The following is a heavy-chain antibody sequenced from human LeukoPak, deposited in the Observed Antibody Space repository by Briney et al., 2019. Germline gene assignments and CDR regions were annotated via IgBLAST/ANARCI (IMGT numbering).Heavy chain of an antibody. CDR3: AREVDYYDSSGYYYRFDY. CDR2: ISAYNGNT. V-gene: IGHV1-18*01. Sequence: ASVKVSCKASGYTFTSYGISWVRQAPGQGLEWMGWISAYNGNTNYAQKLQGRVTMTTDTSTSTAYMELRSLRSDDTAVYYCAREVDYYDSSGYYYRFDYWGQGTPVTVSS. CDR1: GYTFTSYG. D-gene: IGHD3-22*01. J-gene: IGHJ4*02.